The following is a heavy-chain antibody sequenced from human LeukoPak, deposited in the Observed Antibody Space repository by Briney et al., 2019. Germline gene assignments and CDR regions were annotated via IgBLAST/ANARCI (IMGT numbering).Heavy chain of an antibody. J-gene: IGHJ5*02. Sequence: ASVTVSYLASGGTFSRYAIIWVRQAPGQGLEWMGRIIPILGIANYAQKFQGRVTITADKSTSTAYMELSSLRSEDTAVYYCARGIASAGRHWFAPWRQGTLVTVSS. V-gene: IGHV1-69*04. CDR3: ARGIASAGRHWFAP. D-gene: IGHD6-13*01. CDR2: IIPILGIA. CDR1: GGTFSRYA.